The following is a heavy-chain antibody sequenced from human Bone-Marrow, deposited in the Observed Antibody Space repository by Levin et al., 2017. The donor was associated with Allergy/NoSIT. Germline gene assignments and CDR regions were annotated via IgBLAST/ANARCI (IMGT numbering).Heavy chain of an antibody. CDR2: IIPILGIA. D-gene: IGHD2-2*01. Sequence: SVKVSCKASGGTFSSYTISWVRQAPGQGLEWMGRIIPILGIANYAQKFQGRVTITADKSTSTAYMELSSLRSEDTAVYYCARTNVVVVPAATVYYYYGMDVWGQGTTVTVSS. J-gene: IGHJ6*02. V-gene: IGHV1-69*02. CDR1: GGTFSSYT. CDR3: ARTNVVVVPAATVYYYYGMDV.